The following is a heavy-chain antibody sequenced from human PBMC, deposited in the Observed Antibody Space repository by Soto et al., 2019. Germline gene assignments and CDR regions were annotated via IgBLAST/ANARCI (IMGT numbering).Heavy chain of an antibody. CDR3: ARGLGDSGSYYPGY. CDR2: ISYDGSNK. CDR1: GFTFSSYA. V-gene: IGHV3-30-3*01. D-gene: IGHD1-26*01. Sequence: QVQLVESGGGVVQPGRSLRLSCAASGFTFSSYAMHWVRQAPGKGLEWVAVISYDGSNKYYADSVKGRFTISRDNSRNTLYLQMNSLRAEDTAVYYCARGLGDSGSYYPGYWGQGTLVTVSS. J-gene: IGHJ4*02.